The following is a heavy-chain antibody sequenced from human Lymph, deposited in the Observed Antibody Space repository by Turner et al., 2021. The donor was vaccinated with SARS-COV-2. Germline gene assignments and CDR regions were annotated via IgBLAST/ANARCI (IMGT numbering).Heavy chain of an antibody. CDR3: ARHGFSGWYGGGMDV. Sequence: QVQLQESGPGLVKPSETLSLTCTVSGGSISSYYWSWIRQPPGKGLEWIGYIHDSGSTNYNPALKSRVTISVDTSKNQFSLKLNSVTAADTAVYYCARHGFSGWYGGGMDVWGQGTTVTVSS. CDR1: GGSISSYY. CDR2: IHDSGST. D-gene: IGHD6-19*01. J-gene: IGHJ6*02. V-gene: IGHV4-59*08.